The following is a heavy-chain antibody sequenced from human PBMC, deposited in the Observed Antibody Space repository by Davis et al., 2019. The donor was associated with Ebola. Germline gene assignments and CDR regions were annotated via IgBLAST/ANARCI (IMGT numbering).Heavy chain of an antibody. V-gene: IGHV3-23*01. CDR3: ARDRRVGAAGPDYYYYYGMDV. D-gene: IGHD6-13*01. J-gene: IGHJ6*02. CDR2: ISGSGGST. Sequence: GESLKISCAASGFTFSSYAMSWVRQAPGKGLEWVSAISGSGGSTYYADSVKGRFTISRDNAKNSLYLQMNSLRDEDTAVYYCARDRRVGAAGPDYYYYYGMDVWGQGTTVTVSS. CDR1: GFTFSSYA.